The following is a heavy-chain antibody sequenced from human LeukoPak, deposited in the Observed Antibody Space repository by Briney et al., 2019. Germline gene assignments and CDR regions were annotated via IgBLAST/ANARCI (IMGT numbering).Heavy chain of an antibody. J-gene: IGHJ4*02. CDR2: IYHSGST. CDR3: ARSAPSSSWFDLFDY. V-gene: IGHV4-30-2*01. D-gene: IGHD6-13*01. Sequence: PSETLSPSCTVSGGSIGSGGYYWSWIRQPPGKGLEWIGYIYHSGSTYYNPSLKSRVTISVDRSKNQFSLKLSSVTAADTAVYYCARSAPSSSWFDLFDYWGQGTLVTVSS. CDR1: GGSIGSGGYY.